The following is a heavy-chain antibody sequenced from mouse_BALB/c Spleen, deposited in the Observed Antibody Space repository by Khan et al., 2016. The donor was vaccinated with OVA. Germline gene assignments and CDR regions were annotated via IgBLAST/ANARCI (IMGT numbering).Heavy chain of an antibody. CDR2: INPYNGGS. V-gene: IGHV1-18*01. CDR1: GYSFTDYT. D-gene: IGHD2-2*01. Sequence: VQLQESGPELVKPGASTKISCKASGYSFTDYTMNWVKQSHGKNLAWIGLINPYNGGSTSNQKFKDKATLTVDKSSSTAYMELLSLTSDDSSVYYCTRGGYGAFAYWGQGTLVTVSA. CDR3: TRGGYGAFAY. J-gene: IGHJ3*01.